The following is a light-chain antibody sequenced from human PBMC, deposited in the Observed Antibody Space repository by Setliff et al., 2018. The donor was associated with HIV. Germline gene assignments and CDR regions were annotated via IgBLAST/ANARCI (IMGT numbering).Light chain of an antibody. Sequence: QSALTQPPSVSGSPGQSVIISCTGTSSDVGSYNRVSWYQQPPGTAPKLIIYEDTYRPSGVPDRFSGSKSGNTASLTISGLQAEDEGDYYCSSYTSSNTWVFGGGT. CDR2: EDT. V-gene: IGLV2-18*02. CDR1: SSDVGSYNR. J-gene: IGLJ3*02. CDR3: SSYTSSNTWV.